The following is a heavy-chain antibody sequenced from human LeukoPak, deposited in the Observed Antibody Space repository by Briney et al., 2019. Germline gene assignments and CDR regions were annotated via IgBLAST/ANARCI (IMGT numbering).Heavy chain of an antibody. V-gene: IGHV3-30*02. J-gene: IGHJ5*02. CDR1: GFTFSSYG. CDR3: AKDGGGYCSGGSCLGWFDP. D-gene: IGHD2-15*01. Sequence: GGSLRLSCAASGFTFSSYGMHWVRQAPGKGLEWVAFIRYDGSNKYYADSVKGRFTISRDNSKNTLYLQMNSLRAEDTAVYYCAKDGGGYCSGGSCLGWFDPWGQGTLVTVSS. CDR2: IRYDGSNK.